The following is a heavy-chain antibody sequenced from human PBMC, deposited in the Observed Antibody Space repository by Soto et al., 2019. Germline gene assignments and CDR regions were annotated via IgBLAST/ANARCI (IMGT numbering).Heavy chain of an antibody. J-gene: IGHJ5*02. CDR3: ARLLLYSTSGRGWFDP. D-gene: IGHD2-8*02. CDR1: GSTFKGSA. CDR2: IKHDGSQS. Sequence: GGSLRLSCEASGSTFKGSAMNWVRQAPGKGLEWVANIKHDGSQSYYEDSVKGRFTISRDNAKNSLYLQVNSLRVDDTAVYFCARLLLYSTSGRGWFDPRGQGTLVTVSS. V-gene: IGHV3-7*03.